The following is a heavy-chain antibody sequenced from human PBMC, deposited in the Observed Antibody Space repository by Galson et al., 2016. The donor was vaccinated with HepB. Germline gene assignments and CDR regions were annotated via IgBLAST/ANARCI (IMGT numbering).Heavy chain of an antibody. J-gene: IGHJ6*02. CDR1: DDSVSSKTYY. CDR3: ARSFSSSWLQLTVYYYVMDV. Sequence: SETLSLTCTVSDDSVSSKTYYWGWIRQPPGQGLEWIGSISYSGSPHYNPSLKSRVTMSVDTSSNQFSLGLSSVTAADTAVYYCARSFSSSWLQLTVYYYVMDVWGQGTAVTVSS. CDR2: ISYSGSP. D-gene: IGHD5-24*01. V-gene: IGHV4-39*01.